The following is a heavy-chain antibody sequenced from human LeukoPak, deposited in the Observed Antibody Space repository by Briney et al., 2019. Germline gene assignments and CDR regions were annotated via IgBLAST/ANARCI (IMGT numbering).Heavy chain of an antibody. CDR2: MCTSGST. V-gene: IGHV4-4*07. CDR3: ARGISGSGSYGHFDY. J-gene: IGHJ4*02. Sequence: SETLSLTCSVSGGSISSFYCSWIRQPAGKGLQWIGRMCTSGSTNYNPSLKSRVTMSVDTSKNQFSLRLSSVTAADTAIYYCARGISGSGSYGHFDYWGQGILVTVSS. D-gene: IGHD1-26*01. CDR1: GGSISSFY.